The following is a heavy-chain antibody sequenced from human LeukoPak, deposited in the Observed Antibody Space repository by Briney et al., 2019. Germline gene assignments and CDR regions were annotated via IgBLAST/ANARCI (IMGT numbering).Heavy chain of an antibody. Sequence: GGSLRLSCAVSGIPFKKYGVHWVRQAPGKGLEWVATIWHDGSPTMYADSAKGRFTISRDDSKNMLYLQMNSLRAEDTAEYYCVTHYKWDLLVHAFDFWGQGTRVTVSS. V-gene: IGHV3-33*01. CDR3: VTHYKWDLLVHAFDF. CDR1: GIPFKKYG. D-gene: IGHD1-26*01. J-gene: IGHJ3*01. CDR2: IWHDGSPT.